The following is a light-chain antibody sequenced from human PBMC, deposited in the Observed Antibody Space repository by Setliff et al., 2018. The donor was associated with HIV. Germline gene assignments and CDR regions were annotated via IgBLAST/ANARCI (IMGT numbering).Light chain of an antibody. Sequence: QSVLTQPPSVSGAPGQRVTISCTGSNSNIGASYDVHWYQQLPGTAPKLLIYVNDKRPSGVPDRFSGSKSGTSASLAITGLQAEDEADYYCNSFAGSVYVFGTGTKVTVL. CDR1: NSNIGASYD. CDR2: VND. CDR3: NSFAGSVYV. V-gene: IGLV1-40*01. J-gene: IGLJ1*01.